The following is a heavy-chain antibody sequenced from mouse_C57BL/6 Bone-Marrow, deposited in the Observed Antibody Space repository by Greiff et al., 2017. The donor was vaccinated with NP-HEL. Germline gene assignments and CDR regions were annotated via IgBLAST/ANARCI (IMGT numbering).Heavy chain of an antibody. V-gene: IGHV5-9-1*02. D-gene: IGHD1-1*01. CDR2: ISSGGDYI. CDR3: TSVAIATVVAWYYGV. CDR1: GFTFSSYA. J-gene: IGHJ1*03. Sequence: EVKLMESGEGLVKPGGSLKLSCAASGFTFSSYAMSWVRQTPEKRLEWVAYISSGGDYIYYADTVKGRFTLSRDNARNTLYLQLSSLKSEDSAMYSGTSVAIATVVAWYYGVWGTGATVTAAS.